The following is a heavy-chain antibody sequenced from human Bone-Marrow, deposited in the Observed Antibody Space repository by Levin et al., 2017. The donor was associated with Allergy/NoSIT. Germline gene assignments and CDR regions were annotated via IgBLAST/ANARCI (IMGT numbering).Heavy chain of an antibody. CDR2: INSDGSNT. CDR3: ARGGCSSTSCLDN. V-gene: IGHV3-74*01. CDR1: GFTFSNYW. D-gene: IGHD2-2*01. J-gene: IGHJ4*02. Sequence: GGSLILSCAASGFTFSNYWMHWVRQAPGKGLVWVSQINSDGSNTNYADSVKGRFTISRDNAKNTLYLQMNSLRDEDTAVYYCARGGCSSTSCLDNWGQGTLVTVSP.